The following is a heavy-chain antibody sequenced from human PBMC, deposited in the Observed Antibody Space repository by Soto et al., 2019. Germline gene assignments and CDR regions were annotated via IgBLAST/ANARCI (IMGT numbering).Heavy chain of an antibody. D-gene: IGHD3-16*02. CDR3: AKDVLPSGIVPSAFDI. J-gene: IGHJ3*02. Sequence: GGSLRLSCAASGFTFSSYAMSWVRQAPGKGLEWVSAISGSGGSTYYADSVKGRFTISRDNSKNTLYLQMNSLRAEDTAVYYCAKDVLPSGIVPSAFDIWGQGTMVTVSS. CDR1: GFTFSSYA. V-gene: IGHV3-23*01. CDR2: ISGSGGST.